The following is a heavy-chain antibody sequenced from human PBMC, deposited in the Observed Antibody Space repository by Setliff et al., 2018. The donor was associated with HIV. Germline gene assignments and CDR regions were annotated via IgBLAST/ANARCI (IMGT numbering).Heavy chain of an antibody. Sequence: ASVKVSCKASGYSFTNYDINWVRQATGQGLEWMGWMNPKSGKTGYAQKFQGRVTITRNTSISTVYMDLDSLRSDDADVYYCARGKVLRGNILYYWGQGMLVTVSS. CDR2: MNPKSGKT. J-gene: IGHJ4*02. CDR3: ARGKVLRGNILYY. V-gene: IGHV1-8*03. D-gene: IGHD2-8*01. CDR1: GYSFTNYD.